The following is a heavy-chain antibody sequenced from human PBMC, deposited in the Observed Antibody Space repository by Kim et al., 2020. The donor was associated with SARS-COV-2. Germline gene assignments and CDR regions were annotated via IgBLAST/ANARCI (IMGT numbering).Heavy chain of an antibody. V-gene: IGHV3-43*02. CDR3: AKDIYCSGGSCYSAATDWFDP. Sequence: GGSLRLSCAASGFTFDDYAMHWVRQAPGKGLEWVSLISGDGGSTYYADSVKGRFTISRDNSKNSLYLQMNSLRTEDTALYYCAKDIYCSGGSCYSAATDWFDPWGQGTLVTVSS. D-gene: IGHD2-15*01. CDR1: GFTFDDYA. CDR2: ISGDGGST. J-gene: IGHJ5*02.